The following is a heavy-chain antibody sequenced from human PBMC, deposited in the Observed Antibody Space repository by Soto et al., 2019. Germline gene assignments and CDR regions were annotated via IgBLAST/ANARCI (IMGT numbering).Heavy chain of an antibody. J-gene: IGHJ4*02. V-gene: IGHV4-61*01. CDR1: GGSVSSGSYY. Sequence: SEALSLTCTVSGGSVSSGSYYWSWIRQPPGKGLEWIGYIYYSGSTNYNPSLKSRVTISVDTSKNQFSLKLSSVTAADTAVYYCARESIAARPDFDYWGQGTLVTV. CDR3: ARESIAARPDFDY. D-gene: IGHD6-6*01. CDR2: IYYSGST.